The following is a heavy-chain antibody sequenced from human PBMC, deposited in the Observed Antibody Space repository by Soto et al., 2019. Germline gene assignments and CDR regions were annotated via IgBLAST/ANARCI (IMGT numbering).Heavy chain of an antibody. CDR3: ARQGLKSGDSSSAEFYFDY. CDR2: IYYSGST. Sequence: SETLSLTCTVSGGSISSSSYYWGWIRQPPGKGLEWIGSIYYSGSTYYNPSLKSRVTISVDTSKNQFSLKLSSVTAADTAVYYCARQGLKSGDSSSAEFYFDYWGQGTLVTVSS. J-gene: IGHJ4*02. V-gene: IGHV4-39*01. CDR1: GGSISSSSYY. D-gene: IGHD6-19*01.